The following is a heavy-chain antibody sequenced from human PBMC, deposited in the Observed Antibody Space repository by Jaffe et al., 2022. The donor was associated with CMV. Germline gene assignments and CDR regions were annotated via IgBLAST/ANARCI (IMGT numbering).Heavy chain of an antibody. CDR2: IGSNLGST. D-gene: IGHD2-2*01. J-gene: IGHJ6*01. CDR1: GFTFSNYA. V-gene: IGHV3-23*01. Sequence: EVQLLESGGGLVQPGGSLRLSCVASGFTFSNYALNWVRQAPGKGLEWVSIIGSNLGSTYYADSVRGRFIISKDSSKNTLYLQMSSLRADDTAVYYCAKAKGRSSHAYHGIDVWGLGTTVTVSS. CDR3: AKAKGRSSHAYHGIDV.